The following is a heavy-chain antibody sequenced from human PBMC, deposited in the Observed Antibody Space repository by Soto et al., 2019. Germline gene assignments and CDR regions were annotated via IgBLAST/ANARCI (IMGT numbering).Heavy chain of an antibody. D-gene: IGHD5-12*01. V-gene: IGHV3-74*01. CDR1: GFSLSSYW. Sequence: EAQLVESGGGSVQPGGSLRLSCAASGFSLSSYWLHWVRQAPGKGLVWGSRIYKSTTNYADSVKGRFAISKDNAMNTLYLQLNSLSIEDTAVYYCVRGNTGSGDFDYWGQGTLVTVSS. CDR2: IYKSTT. J-gene: IGHJ4*02. CDR3: VRGNTGSGDFDY.